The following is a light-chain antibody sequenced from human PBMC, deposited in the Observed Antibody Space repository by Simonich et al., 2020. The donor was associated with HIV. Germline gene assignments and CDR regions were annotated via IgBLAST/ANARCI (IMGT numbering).Light chain of an antibody. V-gene: IGKV2-28*01. CDR1: QSLLHSNGYNY. Sequence: DIVMTQSPLSLPVTPGEPASIPYRSSQSLLHSNGYNYFDWCLHKPGQSPHLLLYLGSNRASGVPGRFSGSGSGTDFTLKISRVEAEDVGVYYCMQALQTPITFGQGTRLEIK. CDR2: LGS. J-gene: IGKJ5*01. CDR3: MQALQTPIT.